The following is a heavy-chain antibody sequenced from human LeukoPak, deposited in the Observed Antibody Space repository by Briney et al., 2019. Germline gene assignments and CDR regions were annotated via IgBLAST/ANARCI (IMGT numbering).Heavy chain of an antibody. CDR1: GYTFTTYD. J-gene: IGHJ4*02. Sequence: ASVKVSCKASGYTFTTYDINWVRQATGQGLEWMGYMNPNSGNTVYAQKFQGRVTMTWDTSINTAYMELTSLRSEDTAVYYCARGRYYDSSGYFSPLFDYWGQGTLVTVSS. CDR2: MNPNSGNT. D-gene: IGHD3-22*01. V-gene: IGHV1-8*01. CDR3: ARGRYYDSSGYFSPLFDY.